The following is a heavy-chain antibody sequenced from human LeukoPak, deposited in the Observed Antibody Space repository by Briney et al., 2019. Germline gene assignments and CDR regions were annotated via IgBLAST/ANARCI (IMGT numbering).Heavy chain of an antibody. CDR3: ARVVRGNSVFDY. V-gene: IGHV1-69*13. J-gene: IGHJ4*02. Sequence: SVKVSCKASGYTFTSYDINWVRQAPGQGLEWMGGIIPIFGTANYAQKFQGRVTITADESTSTAYMELSSLRSEDTAVYYCARVVRGNSVFDYWGQGTLVTVSS. D-gene: IGHD4-23*01. CDR1: GYTFTSYD. CDR2: IIPIFGTA.